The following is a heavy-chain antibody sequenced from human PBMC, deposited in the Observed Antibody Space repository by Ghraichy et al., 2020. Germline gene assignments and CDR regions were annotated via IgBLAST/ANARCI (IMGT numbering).Heavy chain of an antibody. J-gene: IGHJ4*02. CDR3: ARGLTGDFVDLDY. CDR1: GGSFSGYY. V-gene: IGHV4-34*01. CDR2: INHSGST. Sequence: SETLSLTCAVYGGSFSGYYWSWIRQPPGKGLEWIGEINHSGSTNYNPSLKSRVTISVDTSKNQFSLKLSSVTAADTAVYYCARGLTGDFVDLDYWGQGTLVTVSS. D-gene: IGHD7-27*01.